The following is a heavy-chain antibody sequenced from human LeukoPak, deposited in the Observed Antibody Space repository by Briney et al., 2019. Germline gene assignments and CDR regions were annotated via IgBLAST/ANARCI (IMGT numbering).Heavy chain of an antibody. J-gene: IGHJ6*02. V-gene: IGHV6-1*01. D-gene: IGHD1-26*01. CDR1: GDTASSNSAA. CDR3: ARTRIAGHYYGMDV. Sequence: SQTLSLTCAISGDTASSNSAAWNWIRQSPSRGLEWPARTYYRPKWHNDYAVSVKSRVTITPDTSKNQFSLQLSSVSPEDTAVYYCARTRIAGHYYGMDVWGQGTTVTVSS. CDR2: TYYRPKWHN.